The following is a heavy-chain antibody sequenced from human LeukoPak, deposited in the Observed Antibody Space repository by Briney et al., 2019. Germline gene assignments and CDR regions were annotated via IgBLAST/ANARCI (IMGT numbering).Heavy chain of an antibody. CDR3: ARDFGRYCSSTSCYDYGMDV. V-gene: IGHV1-69*13. J-gene: IGHJ6*02. D-gene: IGHD2-2*01. CDR2: IIPIFGTA. CDR1: GGTFSSYG. Sequence: SVKVSCKASGGTFSSYGIGWVRQAPGQGLEWMGGIIPIFGTANYAQKFQGRVTITADESTSTAYMELSSLRSEDTAVYYCARDFGRYCSSTSCYDYGMDVWGQGTTVTVSS.